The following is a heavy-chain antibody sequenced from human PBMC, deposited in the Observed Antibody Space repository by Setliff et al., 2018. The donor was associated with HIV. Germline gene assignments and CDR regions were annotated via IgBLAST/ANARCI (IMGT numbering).Heavy chain of an antibody. V-gene: IGHV3-66*01. CDR1: GFTVSNDY. CDR3: ARDPGRYNGMDV. CDR2: IHSGGST. D-gene: IGHD1-20*01. Sequence: GESLKISCAASGFTVSNDYMSWVRQAPGRGLEWVSVIHSGGSTYYADSVKGRFIISRDNSKNTLYLQMNSLRAEDTAVYYCARDPGRYNGMDVRGQGTTVTVSS. J-gene: IGHJ6*02.